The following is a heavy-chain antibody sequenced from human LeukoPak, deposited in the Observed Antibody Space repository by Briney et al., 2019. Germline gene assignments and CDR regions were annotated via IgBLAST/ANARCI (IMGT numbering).Heavy chain of an antibody. D-gene: IGHD3-22*01. J-gene: IGHJ4*02. CDR2: IYHSGST. Sequence: SETLSLTCAVSGGSISMGGYSWSWIRQPPGKGLEWIGYIYHSGSTYYNPSLKSRVTISVDRSKNQFSLKLSSVTAADTAVYYCARTLNYYDSSGYLPDLYFDYWGQGTLVTVSS. V-gene: IGHV4-30-2*01. CDR1: GGSISMGGYS. CDR3: ARTLNYYDSSGYLPDLYFDY.